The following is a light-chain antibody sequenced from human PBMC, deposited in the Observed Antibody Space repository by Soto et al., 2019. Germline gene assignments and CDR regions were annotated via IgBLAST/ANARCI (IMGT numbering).Light chain of an antibody. J-gene: IGLJ3*02. CDR3: ATWDDSLNGWV. Sequence: QSVLTQSSSASGTPGQRVTISCSGSSSNIGSNTVTWYQQLPGTAPKLLIYSNNQRPSGVPDRFSGSKSGTSASLAISGLQSEDEADYYCATWDDSLNGWVFGGGAKLTVL. V-gene: IGLV1-44*01. CDR1: SSNIGSNT. CDR2: SNN.